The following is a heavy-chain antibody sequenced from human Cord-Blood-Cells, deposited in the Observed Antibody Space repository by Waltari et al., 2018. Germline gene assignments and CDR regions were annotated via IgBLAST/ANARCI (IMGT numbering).Heavy chain of an antibody. CDR3: ARQGPGSSWYYFDY. CDR1: GYTFTGYY. J-gene: IGHJ4*02. V-gene: IGHV1-2*04. CDR2: INPNSGGT. Sequence: QVQLVQSGAAVKKPGASVKVSCKDSGYTFTGYYIYWVRQAPGQGLEWMGWINPNSGGTNYAQKFQGWVTMTRDTSISTAYMELSRLRSDDTAVYYCARQGPGSSWYYFDYWGQGTLVTVSS. D-gene: IGHD6-13*01.